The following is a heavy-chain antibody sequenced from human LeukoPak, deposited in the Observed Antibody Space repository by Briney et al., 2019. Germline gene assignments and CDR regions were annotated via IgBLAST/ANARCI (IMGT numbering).Heavy chain of an antibody. V-gene: IGHV1-18*01. D-gene: IGHD6-19*01. CDR2: ISAYNGST. Sequence: ASVKVSCKASGYTFTSYGISWVRQAPGQGLEWMGWISAYNGSTNYAQKLQGRVTMTTDTSTSTAYMELRSLRSDDTAVYYCARVESSGWSESFDYWGQGTLVTVSS. CDR3: ARVESSGWSESFDY. J-gene: IGHJ4*02. CDR1: GYTFTSYG.